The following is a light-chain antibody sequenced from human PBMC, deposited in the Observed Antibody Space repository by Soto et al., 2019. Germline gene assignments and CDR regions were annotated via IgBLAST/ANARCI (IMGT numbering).Light chain of an antibody. CDR3: SSYAGSNNVV. CDR2: EVT. Sequence: QSALTQPPSASGSPGQSVAISCTGTCSDVGNYNYVSWYQQHPGKAPKLMIYEVTKRPSGVPDRFSGSKSGNTASLTVSGLQAEDEADYYCSSYAGSNNVVFGGGTQLTVL. V-gene: IGLV2-8*01. CDR1: CSDVGNYNY. J-gene: IGLJ2*01.